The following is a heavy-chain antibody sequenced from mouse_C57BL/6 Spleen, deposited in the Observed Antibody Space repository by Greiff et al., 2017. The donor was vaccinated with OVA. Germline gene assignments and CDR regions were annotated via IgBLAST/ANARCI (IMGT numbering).Heavy chain of an antibody. J-gene: IGHJ4*01. D-gene: IGHD2-4*01. CDR1: GFSFNTYA. V-gene: IGHV10-1*01. CDR2: IRSKSNNYAT. CDR3: VRHDYYYAMDY. Sequence: EVHLVESGGGLVQPKGSLKLSCAASGFSFNTYAMNWVRQAPGKGLEWVARIRSKSNNYATYYADSVKDRFTISRDDSESMLYLQMNNLKTEDTAMYYGVRHDYYYAMDYWGQGTSVTVSS.